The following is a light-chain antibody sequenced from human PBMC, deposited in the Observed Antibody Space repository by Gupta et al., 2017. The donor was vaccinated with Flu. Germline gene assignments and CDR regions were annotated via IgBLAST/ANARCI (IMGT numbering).Light chain of an antibody. J-gene: IGLJ1*01. CDR3: IADASSTNYV. V-gene: IGLV2-8*01. CDR2: EVT. Sequence: HSALTQPPPASRSPGQLVTLSCTGTSSDVGAYEYVSWYQQHPGKVPKLIIYEVTKRPPGVPGRFSGSKSGNTASLTISGLQAEDEADFYCIADASSTNYVFGSGTKVTVL. CDR1: SSDVGAYEY.